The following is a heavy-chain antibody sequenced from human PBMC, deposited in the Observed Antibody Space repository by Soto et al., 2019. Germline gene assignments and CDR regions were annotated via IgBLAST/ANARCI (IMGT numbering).Heavy chain of an antibody. CDR1: GFSFRSFW. V-gene: IGHV3-7*01. J-gene: IGHJ4*02. CDR3: ARSSGMEVAGFDY. Sequence: QLVESGGGLVQPGGSLRLSCAASGFSFRSFWMSWVRQGPGKGLEWVANIKQDGSEKYYVDSVKGRFTISRDNAKSSLHLQMNSLRVEDMAVYYCARSSGMEVAGFDYWGQGTLVTVSS. CDR2: IKQDGSEK. D-gene: IGHD6-19*01.